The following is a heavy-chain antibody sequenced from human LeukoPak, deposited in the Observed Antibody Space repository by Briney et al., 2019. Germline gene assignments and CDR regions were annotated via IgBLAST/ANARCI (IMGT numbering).Heavy chain of an antibody. D-gene: IGHD5-12*01. CDR3: ARGGSGYDFYFDY. V-gene: IGHV1-69*05. CDR2: IIPIFGTA. Sequence: AASVKVSCKASGGTFSSYAISWVRQAPGQGLEWMGGIIPIFGTANYAQKFQGRVTITTDESTSTAYMELSSLRSEDTAVYYCARGGSGYDFYFDYWGQGNLVTVSS. J-gene: IGHJ4*02. CDR1: GGTFSSYA.